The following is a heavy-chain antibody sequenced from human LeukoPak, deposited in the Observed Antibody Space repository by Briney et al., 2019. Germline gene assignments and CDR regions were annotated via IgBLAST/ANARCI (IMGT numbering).Heavy chain of an antibody. CDR2: INPNRGGT. CDR3: ARERQWELPKDY. J-gene: IGHJ4*02. V-gene: IGHV1-2*02. D-gene: IGHD1-26*01. CDR1: GYTFTGYY. Sequence: ASVKVSCKASGYTFTGYYMHWVRQAPGQGLEWMGWINPNRGGTNYAQKFQGRVTMTRDTSISTAYMELSRLRSDDTAVYYCARERQWELPKDYWGQGTLVTVSS.